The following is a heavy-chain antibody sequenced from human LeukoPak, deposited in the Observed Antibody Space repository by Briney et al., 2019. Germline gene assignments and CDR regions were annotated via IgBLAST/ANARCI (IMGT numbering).Heavy chain of an antibody. V-gene: IGHV3-7*01. CDR2: INQDASEI. CDR3: ATDRDNSDWQKRFDS. CDR1: GFTFSTYW. J-gene: IGHJ4*02. Sequence: GGSLRLSCAASGFTFSTYWMNWYRQAPGRGLEWVGNINQDASEINYVDSVRGRFTISRDNAKNSLHLQMNSLRAEDTAVYYCATDRDNSDWQKRFDSWGQGTLVTVSS. D-gene: IGHD2-21*02.